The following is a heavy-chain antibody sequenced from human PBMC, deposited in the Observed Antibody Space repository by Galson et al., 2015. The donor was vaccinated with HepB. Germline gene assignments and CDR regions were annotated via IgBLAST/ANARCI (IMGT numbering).Heavy chain of an antibody. J-gene: IGHJ6*02. CDR2: IGTFADT. D-gene: IGHD1-26*01. CDR3: TRASGSSRGRDYFGLDV. CDR1: GFTFGNYD. Sequence: LRLSCAASGFTFGNYDMHWVRQVPGKGLEWLSAIGTFADTFYADSVRDRFTISRDNATNSLYLQMDILRVGDTAVYYCTRASGSSRGRDYFGLDVWGQGTTVTVSS. V-gene: IGHV3-13*01.